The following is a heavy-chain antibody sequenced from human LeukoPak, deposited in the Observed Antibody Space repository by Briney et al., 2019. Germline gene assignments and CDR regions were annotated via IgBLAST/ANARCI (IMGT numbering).Heavy chain of an antibody. D-gene: IGHD3-22*01. Sequence: GGSLRLSCAASGFTFSSYAMSWVRQAPGKGLEWVSAISGSGGSTYYADSVKGRFTISRDNSKNTLYLQMNSLRAEDTAVYYCAKDTPNDSSGYPEGFDYWGQGTLVTVSS. CDR1: GFTFSSYA. V-gene: IGHV3-23*01. CDR2: ISGSGGST. CDR3: AKDTPNDSSGYPEGFDY. J-gene: IGHJ4*02.